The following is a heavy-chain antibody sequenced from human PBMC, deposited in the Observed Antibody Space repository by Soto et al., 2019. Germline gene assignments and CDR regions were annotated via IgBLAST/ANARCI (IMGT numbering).Heavy chain of an antibody. CDR3: ARGGGYIFDY. CDR2: MNPNTGDT. V-gene: IGHV1-8*01. Sequence: QVQLVQSGAEVKKPGASVKVSCKASGYTFISYDINWVRQATGQGLEWMGWMNPNTGDTGYAQKFQGRVTMTRNTSINTANLELSSLGSDDTAVYFCARGGGYIFDYWGQGTLVTVSS. D-gene: IGHD5-12*01. CDR1: GYTFISYD. J-gene: IGHJ4*02.